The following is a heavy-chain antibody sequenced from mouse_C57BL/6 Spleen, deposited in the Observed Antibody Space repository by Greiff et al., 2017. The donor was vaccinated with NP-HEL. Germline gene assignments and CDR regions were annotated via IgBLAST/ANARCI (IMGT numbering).Heavy chain of an antibody. Sequence: QVHVKQPGAELVKPGASVKLSCKASGSTFTSYWMQWVKQRPGQGLEWIGELDPSASYTNYNPQFKGKATLTVDTSSSTAYMQLSSLTSEYSAVYYCARKAAPGFAYWGQGTLVTVSA. J-gene: IGHJ3*01. V-gene: IGHV1-50*01. CDR1: GSTFTSYW. CDR2: LDPSASYT. CDR3: ARKAAPGFAY. D-gene: IGHD6-1*01.